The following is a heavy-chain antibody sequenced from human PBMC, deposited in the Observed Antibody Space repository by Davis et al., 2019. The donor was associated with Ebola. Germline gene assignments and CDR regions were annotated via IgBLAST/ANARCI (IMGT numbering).Heavy chain of an antibody. CDR2: ISGSGGST. V-gene: IGHV3-23*01. Sequence: GESLKISCAASGFTFSNYAMSWVRQAPGKGLEWVSAISGSGGSTYYADSVKGRFTISRDNAKNSLYLQMNSLRAEDTAVYYCARLVEHIVVEYDYFDYWGQGTLVTVSS. CDR3: ARLVEHIVVEYDYFDY. J-gene: IGHJ4*02. D-gene: IGHD2-2*01. CDR1: GFTFSNYA.